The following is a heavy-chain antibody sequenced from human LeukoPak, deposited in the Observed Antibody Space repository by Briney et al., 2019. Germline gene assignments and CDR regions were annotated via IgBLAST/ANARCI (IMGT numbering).Heavy chain of an antibody. D-gene: IGHD2-15*01. CDR1: GYTFNNYD. Sequence: GASVKVSFKASGYTFNNYDVYWVRQATGQGLEWLGWMNPNSGNTGYAEKFQGRLTMTMNTSITTAYMELSSLRSEDTALYYCARCSVGVRKSIDLWGQGTLVTVSS. CDR3: ARCSVGVRKSIDL. J-gene: IGHJ4*02. CDR2: MNPNSGNT. V-gene: IGHV1-8*01.